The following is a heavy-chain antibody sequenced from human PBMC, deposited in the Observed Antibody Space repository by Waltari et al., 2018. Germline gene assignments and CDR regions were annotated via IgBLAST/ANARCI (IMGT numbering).Heavy chain of an antibody. D-gene: IGHD6-19*01. CDR2: ISYDGSNK. CDR1: GFTFSSYA. Sequence: QVQLVESGGGVVQPGRSLRLYFAASGFTFSSYAMNGVRQAPGKGLEWVAVISYDGSNKYYADSVKGRFTISRDNSKNTLYLQMNSLRAEDTAVYYCARAAGWKPLDYWGQGTLVTVSS. CDR3: ARAAGWKPLDY. J-gene: IGHJ4*02. V-gene: IGHV3-30-3*01.